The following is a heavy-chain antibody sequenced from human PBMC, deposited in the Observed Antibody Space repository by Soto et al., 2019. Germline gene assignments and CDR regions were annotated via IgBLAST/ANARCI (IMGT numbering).Heavy chain of an antibody. J-gene: IGHJ3*02. Sequence: SVKVSCKASGGTLSRYPISWLRQAPGQGLEWMGRIIPILGIANYAQKFQGRVTITADKSTSTAYMELSSLRSEDTAVYYCARDDYVWGSYSDAFDIWGQGTMVTVSS. CDR2: IIPILGIA. D-gene: IGHD3-16*01. CDR1: GGTLSRYP. CDR3: ARDDYVWGSYSDAFDI. V-gene: IGHV1-69*04.